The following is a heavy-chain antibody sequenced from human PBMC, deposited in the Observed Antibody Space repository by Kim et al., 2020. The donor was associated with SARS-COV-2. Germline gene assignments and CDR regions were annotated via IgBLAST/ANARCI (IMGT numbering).Heavy chain of an antibody. CDR3: ARGQEGYCSSTSCYSGYYYYYMDV. CDR1: GGSFSGYY. Sequence: SETLSLTCAVYGGSFSGYYWSWIRQPPGKGLEWIGEINHSGSTNYNPSLKSRVTISVDTSKNQFSLKLSSVTAADTAVYYCARGQEGYCSSTSCYSGYYYYYMDVWGKGTTVTVSS. J-gene: IGHJ6*03. CDR2: INHSGST. D-gene: IGHD2-2*02. V-gene: IGHV4-34*01.